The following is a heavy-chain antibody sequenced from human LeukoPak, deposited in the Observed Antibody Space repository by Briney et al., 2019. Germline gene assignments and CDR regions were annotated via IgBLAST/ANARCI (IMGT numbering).Heavy chain of an antibody. J-gene: IGHJ5*02. CDR1: GGSFSAYY. V-gene: IGHV4-34*01. CDR3: ARAYLSYDYIWGSYRRNWFDP. Sequence: PSETLSLTCAVYGGSFSAYYWSWIRQPPGKGLEWIGEINHSGSTNYNPSLKSRITISVDTSKNQFSLKLSSVTAADTAVYYCARAYLSYDYIWGSYRRNWFDPWGQGTLVTVSS. CDR2: INHSGST. D-gene: IGHD3-16*02.